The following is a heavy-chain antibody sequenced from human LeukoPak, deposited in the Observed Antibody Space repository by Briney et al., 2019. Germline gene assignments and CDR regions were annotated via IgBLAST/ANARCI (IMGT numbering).Heavy chain of an antibody. CDR3: AKNGDRGAYCSGGSCYPYYYYYMDV. J-gene: IGHJ6*03. CDR2: ISGSDGST. CDR1: GFTFSNYA. V-gene: IGHV3-23*01. D-gene: IGHD2-15*01. Sequence: GGSLRLSCAASGFTFSNYAMSWVRQAPGKGLEWVPAISGSDGSTNYADSVKGRFTISRDNSKNTLYLQMDSLRAEDTAVYYCAKNGDRGAYCSGGSCYPYYYYYMDVWGKGTTVTISS.